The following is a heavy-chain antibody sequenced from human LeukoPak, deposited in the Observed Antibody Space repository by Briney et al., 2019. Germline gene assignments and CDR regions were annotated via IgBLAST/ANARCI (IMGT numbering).Heavy chain of an antibody. CDR2: ISSGGDT. CDR3: ARGIEGGLDP. J-gene: IGHJ5*02. CDR1: GFTFSRYD. V-gene: IGHV3-13*01. Sequence: GGSLRLSCAASGFTFSRYDIHWVRQVPGNGLEWVSVISSGGDTYYAGSVKGRFIISRENAKNSVYHQMNSLRVGDTALYYCARGIEGGLDPWGQGALVTVSS. D-gene: IGHD3-16*01.